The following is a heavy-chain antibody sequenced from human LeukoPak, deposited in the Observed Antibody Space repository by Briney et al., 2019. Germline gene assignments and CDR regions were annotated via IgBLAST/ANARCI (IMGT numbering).Heavy chain of an antibody. CDR3: ARDPFYYDADGSDDY. CDR2: IYTGGIT. D-gene: IGHD3-22*01. Sequence: GSLRLSCAASGGTVSSNHMAWVRQAPGKGLEWVSGIYTGGITYYADSVQGRFLISRDNSKNSLFLQMNNLRAEDTAVYYCARDPFYYDADGSDDYWGQGTLVTVSS. J-gene: IGHJ4*02. V-gene: IGHV3-66*01. CDR1: GGTVSSNH.